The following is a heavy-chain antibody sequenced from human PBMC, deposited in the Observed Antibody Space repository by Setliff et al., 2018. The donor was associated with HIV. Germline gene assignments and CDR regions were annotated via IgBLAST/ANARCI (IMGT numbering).Heavy chain of an antibody. V-gene: IGHV4-34*01. CDR2: MQHSGRT. D-gene: IGHD6-13*01. Sequence: SETLSLTCAVDGGSFSGYCWSWIRQPPGKGMEWIGEMQHSGRTNYNPSLRSRFTTSVDTSKSQFSLKLSSVTAADTAVYYCARVSCSSWYSIPLYYYYSMDVWGKGTTVTVSS. J-gene: IGHJ6*03. CDR1: GGSFSGYC. CDR3: ARVSCSSWYSIPLYYYYSMDV.